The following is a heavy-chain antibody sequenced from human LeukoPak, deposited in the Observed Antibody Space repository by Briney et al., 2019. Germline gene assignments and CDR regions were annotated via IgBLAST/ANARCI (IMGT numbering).Heavy chain of an antibody. Sequence: PSQTLSLTCTVSGGSISSGSYYWSWIRQPAGKGLEWIGRIYTSGSTNYNPSLKSRVTISVDTSKNQFSLKLSSVTAADTAVYYCARLRITMVRGVIKAADAFDIWGQGTMVTVSS. CDR1: GGSISSGSYY. J-gene: IGHJ3*02. D-gene: IGHD3-10*01. V-gene: IGHV4-61*02. CDR3: ARLRITMVRGVIKAADAFDI. CDR2: IYTSGST.